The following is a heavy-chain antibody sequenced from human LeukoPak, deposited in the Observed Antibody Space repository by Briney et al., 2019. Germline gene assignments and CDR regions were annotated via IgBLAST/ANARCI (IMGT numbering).Heavy chain of an antibody. CDR2: ISSNGGGP. CDR1: GFXFSSYA. V-gene: IGHV3-64D*06. D-gene: IGHD6-19*01. J-gene: IGHJ2*01. Sequence: GGSLRLSCSASGFXFSSYAMHWVRQAPGKGLEYVSAISSNGGGPYYADSVRGRFTISRDNSKNTLYLQMSSLRAEDTAVYYCVRQLAVPGPGYFDLWGRGTLVTVSS. CDR3: VRQLAVPGPGYFDL.